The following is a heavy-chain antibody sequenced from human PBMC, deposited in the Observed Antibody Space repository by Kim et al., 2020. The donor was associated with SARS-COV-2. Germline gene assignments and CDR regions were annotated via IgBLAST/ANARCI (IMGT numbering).Heavy chain of an antibody. J-gene: IGHJ4*02. CDR3: ARELSGSYSDY. D-gene: IGHD1-26*01. V-gene: IGHV3-21*04. Sequence: AASVKGRLPISRDNSKNLIYLQMDSLRVEDPAVYYCARELSGSYSDYWGQGTRVTVSS.